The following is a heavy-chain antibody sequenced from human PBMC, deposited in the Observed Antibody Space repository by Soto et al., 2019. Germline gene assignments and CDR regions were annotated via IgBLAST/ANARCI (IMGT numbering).Heavy chain of an antibody. Sequence: EVQLVESGGGLVKPGGSLSLSCAASGFTFSNVWMSWVRQAPGKGLEWVGRIKRRADGGTTDYATPVRGRFTVSRDHSKNTLYLKMNSLKTEDTAVYYCTAGYCSGGSCYSVVYWGQGTLVTVSS. CDR1: GFTFSNVW. D-gene: IGHD2-15*01. CDR3: TAGYCSGGSCYSVVY. J-gene: IGHJ4*02. V-gene: IGHV3-15*01. CDR2: IKRRADGGTT.